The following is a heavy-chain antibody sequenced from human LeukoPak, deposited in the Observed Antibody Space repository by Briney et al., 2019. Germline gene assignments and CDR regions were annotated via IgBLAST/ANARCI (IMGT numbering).Heavy chain of an antibody. CDR3: ARAQGRYSTVSY. V-gene: IGHV6-1*01. D-gene: IGHD6-13*01. Sequence: QTLSLTSAISGDRVSINSAAWNWVRQSPSRGLEWLARTYYRSRWYNDYAVSVKSRITINPDTSKNQFSLQLNSVTPEDTAVYYCARAQGRYSTVSYWGQGTLVTVSS. CDR1: GDRVSINSAA. J-gene: IGHJ4*02. CDR2: TYYRSRWYN.